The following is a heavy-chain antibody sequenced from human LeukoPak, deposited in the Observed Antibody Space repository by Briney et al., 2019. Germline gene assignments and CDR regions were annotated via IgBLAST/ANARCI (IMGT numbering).Heavy chain of an antibody. V-gene: IGHV3-21*01. D-gene: IGHD2-8*01. CDR3: AKDQGVNFFDY. J-gene: IGHJ4*02. CDR2: ISSSSSYI. CDR1: GFTFSSYG. Sequence: GGSLRLSCAASGFTFSSYGMHWVRQAPGKGLEWVSSISSSSSYIYYADSVKGRFTISRDNSKNTLYLQMNSLRAEDTAVYYCAKDQGVNFFDYWGQGTLVTVSS.